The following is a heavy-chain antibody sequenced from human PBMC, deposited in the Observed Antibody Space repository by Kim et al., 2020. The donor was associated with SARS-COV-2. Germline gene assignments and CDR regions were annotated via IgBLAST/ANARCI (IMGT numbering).Heavy chain of an antibody. CDR1: GFTFSSYA. J-gene: IGHJ3*02. V-gene: IGHV3-23*01. CDR2: ISGSGGST. Sequence: GGSLRLSCAASGFTFSSYAMSWVRQAPGKGLEWVSAISGSGGSTYYADSVKGRYTISRDNSKNTLYLQMNSLRAEDTAVYYCAKDSLSGWYRDDAFDIWGQGTMVTVSS. CDR3: AKDSLSGWYRDDAFDI. D-gene: IGHD6-19*01.